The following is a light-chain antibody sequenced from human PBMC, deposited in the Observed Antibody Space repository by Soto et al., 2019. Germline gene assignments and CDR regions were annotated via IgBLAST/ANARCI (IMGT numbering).Light chain of an antibody. J-gene: IGKJ3*01. CDR3: QQYNSSPFT. V-gene: IGKV1-5*03. Sequence: DIQMTQSPSTLSASVGDRVTITCRASQSISSWLAWYRQKPGKAPKLLIYKASSLESGVPSRFSGSGSGTEFTLTISSLQPDDLATYYCQQYNSSPFTFGPGTKVDIK. CDR1: QSISSW. CDR2: KAS.